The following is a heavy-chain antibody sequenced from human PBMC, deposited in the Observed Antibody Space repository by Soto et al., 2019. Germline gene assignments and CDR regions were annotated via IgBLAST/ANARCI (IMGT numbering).Heavy chain of an antibody. CDR3: AHVPQVLRLGELLAFDI. D-gene: IGHD3-16*01. J-gene: IGHJ3*02. V-gene: IGHV2-5*02. CDR1: GFSLSTSGVG. CDR2: IYWDDDK. Sequence: QITLKESGPTLVKPTQTLTLTCTFSGFSLSTSGVGLGWIRQPPGKALEWLALIYWDDDKRYSPSLKSRLTITKDTPKHHVVLTMTNMDPVDTATYYCAHVPQVLRLGELLAFDIWGQGTMVTVSS.